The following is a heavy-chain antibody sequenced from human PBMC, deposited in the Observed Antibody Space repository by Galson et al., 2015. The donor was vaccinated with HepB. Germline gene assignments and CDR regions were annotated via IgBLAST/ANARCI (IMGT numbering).Heavy chain of an antibody. J-gene: IGHJ6*02. CDR1: GFTFSSYS. CDR3: ARVFLYSSGWSPYGMDV. Sequence: SLRLSCAASGFTFSSYSMNWVRQAPGKGLEWVSSISSSSSYIYYADSVKGRFTISRDNAKNSLYLQMNSLRAEDTAVYYCARVFLYSSGWSPYGMDVWGQGTTVTVSS. CDR2: ISSSSSYI. D-gene: IGHD6-19*01. V-gene: IGHV3-21*01.